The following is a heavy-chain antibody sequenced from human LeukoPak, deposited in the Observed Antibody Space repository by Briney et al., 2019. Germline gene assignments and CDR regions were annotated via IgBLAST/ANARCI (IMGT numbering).Heavy chain of an antibody. CDR2: IKQDGSEK. Sequence: GGSLRLSCAASGFTFSSYWMSWVRQAPGKWLEWVANIKQDGSEKYYVDSVKGRFTISRDNAKNSLYLQMNSLRAEDTAVYYCARDRGRYYMDVWGKGTTVTISS. J-gene: IGHJ6*03. D-gene: IGHD6-25*01. CDR1: GFTFSSYW. CDR3: ARDRGRYYMDV. V-gene: IGHV3-7*01.